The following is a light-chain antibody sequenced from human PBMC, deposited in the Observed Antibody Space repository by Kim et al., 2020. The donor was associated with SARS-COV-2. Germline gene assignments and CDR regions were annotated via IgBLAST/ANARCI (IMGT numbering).Light chain of an antibody. CDR3: QHYSRFPYT. CDR2: PAS. CDR1: ENISTW. V-gene: IGKV1-5*03. Sequence: DIQMTQSPSTLSASVGDRVTITCRASENISTWLAWYQQKPERAPSILIYPASTLESGVPSRFSGTGSGTEFSLSITSLQPDDFATYYCQHYSRFPYTFGQGTKLEI. J-gene: IGKJ2*01.